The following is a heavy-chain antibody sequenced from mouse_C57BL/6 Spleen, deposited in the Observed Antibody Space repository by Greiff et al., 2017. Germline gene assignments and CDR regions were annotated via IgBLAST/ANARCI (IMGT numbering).Heavy chain of an antibody. J-gene: IGHJ2*01. D-gene: IGHD2-1*01. Sequence: EVQLQQSGPELVKPGASVKMSCKASGYTFTDYNMHWVKQSHGKSLEWIGYINPNNGGTSYNQKFKGKATLTVNKSSSTAYMELRSLTSEDSAVYYCARGRAYGNYFDYWGQGTTLTVSS. CDR1: GYTFTDYN. CDR2: INPNNGGT. V-gene: IGHV1-22*01. CDR3: ARGRAYGNYFDY.